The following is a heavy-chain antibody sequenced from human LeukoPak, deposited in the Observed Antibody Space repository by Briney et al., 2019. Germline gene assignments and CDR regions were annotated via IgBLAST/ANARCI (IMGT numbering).Heavy chain of an antibody. Sequence: GGSLRLSCAASGFTFSSYGMHWVRQAPGKGLEWVAFIRYDGSNKYYADSVKGRFTISRDNSKNTLYLQMNSLRAEDTAVYYCANGKQQLVPSDYWGQGTLVTVSS. CDR3: ANGKQQLVPSDY. J-gene: IGHJ4*02. V-gene: IGHV3-30*02. D-gene: IGHD6-13*01. CDR1: GFTFSSYG. CDR2: IRYDGSNK.